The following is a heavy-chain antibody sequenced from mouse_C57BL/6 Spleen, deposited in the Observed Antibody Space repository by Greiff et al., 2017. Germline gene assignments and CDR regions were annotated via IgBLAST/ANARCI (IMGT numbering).Heavy chain of an antibody. Sequence: EVNVVESGGGLVKPGGSLKLSCAASGFTFSSYTMSWVRQTPEKRLEWVATISGGGGNTYYPDSVKGRFTISRDNAKNTLYLQMSSLRSEDTALYYCARQTAHYAMDYWGQGTSVTVSS. CDR1: GFTFSSYT. CDR2: ISGGGGNT. V-gene: IGHV5-9*01. D-gene: IGHD3-2*01. J-gene: IGHJ4*01. CDR3: ARQTAHYAMDY.